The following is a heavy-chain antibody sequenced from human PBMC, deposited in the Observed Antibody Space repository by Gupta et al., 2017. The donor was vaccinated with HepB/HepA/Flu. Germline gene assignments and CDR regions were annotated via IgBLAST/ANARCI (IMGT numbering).Heavy chain of an antibody. D-gene: IGHD2-15*01. V-gene: IGHV3-48*02. Sequence: EVQLVESGGGLVQPGGPLRTSCQASGFTFSSYSMNWVRQTPGKGLECVSYISSSSSTIYYADSVKGRFTISRDNAKNSLYLQMNSLRDEDTAVYYCARVAVVGYDYWGQGTLVTVSS. CDR1: GFTFSSYS. CDR2: ISSSSSTI. J-gene: IGHJ4*02. CDR3: ARVAVVGYDY.